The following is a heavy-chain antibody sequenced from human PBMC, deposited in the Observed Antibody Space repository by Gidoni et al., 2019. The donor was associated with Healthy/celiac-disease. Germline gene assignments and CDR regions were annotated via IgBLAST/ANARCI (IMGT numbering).Heavy chain of an antibody. CDR2: INHSGST. Sequence: QVQLQQWGAGLLKPSETLSLTCAVYGGSFSGYYWSWIRQPPGKGLEWIGEINHSGSTNYNPSLKSRVTISVDTSKNQFSLKLSSVTAADTAVYYCARGRVVVVAAYYYGMDVWGQGTTVTVSS. CDR1: GGSFSGYY. D-gene: IGHD2-15*01. J-gene: IGHJ6*02. V-gene: IGHV4-34*01. CDR3: ARGRVVVVAAYYYGMDV.